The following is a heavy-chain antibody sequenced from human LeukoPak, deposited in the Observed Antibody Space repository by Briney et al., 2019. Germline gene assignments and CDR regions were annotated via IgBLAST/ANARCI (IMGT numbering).Heavy chain of an antibody. Sequence: GGSLRLSCAASGFTFSSYGTHWVRQAPGKWLEWVAVISYDGSNKYYADSVKGRFTISRDNSKNTLYLQMNSLRAEDTAVYYCAKSLEIFGVVGEIDYWGQGTLVTVSS. CDR2: ISYDGSNK. J-gene: IGHJ4*02. CDR3: AKSLEIFGVVGEIDY. D-gene: IGHD3-3*01. V-gene: IGHV3-30*18. CDR1: GFTFSSYG.